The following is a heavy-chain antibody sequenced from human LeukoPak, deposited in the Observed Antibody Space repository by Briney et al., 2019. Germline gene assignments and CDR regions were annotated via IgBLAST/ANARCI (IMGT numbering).Heavy chain of an antibody. CDR3: ARDRPSTTDGY. V-gene: IGHV1-69*04. J-gene: IGHJ4*02. D-gene: IGHD4-17*01. CDR1: GGTFSSYA. CDR2: IIPILGIA. Sequence: ASVKVSCKASGGTFSSYAIIWVRQAPGQGLEWMGRIIPILGIANYAQKFQGRVTITADKSTSTAYMELSSLRSEDTAVYYCARDRPSTTDGYWRQGTLVTVSS.